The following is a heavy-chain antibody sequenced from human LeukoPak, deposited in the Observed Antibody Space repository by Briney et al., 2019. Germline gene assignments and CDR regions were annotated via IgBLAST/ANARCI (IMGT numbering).Heavy chain of an antibody. J-gene: IGHJ4*02. CDR3: ARDREGSSMSWAFDY. CDR2: ISPGGSTI. V-gene: IGHV3-11*04. CDR1: GFTFSEYY. D-gene: IGHD1-26*01. Sequence: GGSLRLSCEASGFTFSEYYMTWIRQAPGKGLEWLSYISPGGSTIYYADSMKGRLTISRDNAKKSLDLQMDSLRAEDTAVYYCARDREGSSMSWAFDYWGQGTLVTVSS.